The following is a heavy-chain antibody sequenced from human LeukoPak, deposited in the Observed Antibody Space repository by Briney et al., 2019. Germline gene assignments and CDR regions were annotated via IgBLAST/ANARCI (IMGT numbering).Heavy chain of an antibody. CDR3: ARDRYCSSTSCYTGLGWYFDL. J-gene: IGHJ2*01. D-gene: IGHD2-2*02. CDR2: IIPIFGTA. V-gene: IGHV1-69*05. CDR1: GYTFTSLD. Sequence: SVKVSCKASGYTFTSLDINWVRQATGQGLEWMGGIIPIFGTANYAQKFQGRVTITTDESTSTAYMELSSLRSEDTAVYYCARDRYCSSTSCYTGLGWYFDLWGRGTLVTVSS.